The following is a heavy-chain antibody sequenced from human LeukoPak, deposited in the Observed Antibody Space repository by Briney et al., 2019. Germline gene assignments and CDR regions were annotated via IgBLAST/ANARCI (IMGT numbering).Heavy chain of an antibody. V-gene: IGHV3-30*18. CDR2: ISYDGSTK. CDR1: GFTFSTYG. J-gene: IGHJ4*02. Sequence: PGGSLRLSCAASGFTFSTYGMHWVRQAPGKGLEWVAVISYDGSTKYYADSVKGRFTISRDNSKNTLYLQMNSLRAEDTAVYYCAKDPLYFGDGYNRGYFDYWGQGTLVTVSS. D-gene: IGHD5-24*01. CDR3: AKDPLYFGDGYNRGYFDY.